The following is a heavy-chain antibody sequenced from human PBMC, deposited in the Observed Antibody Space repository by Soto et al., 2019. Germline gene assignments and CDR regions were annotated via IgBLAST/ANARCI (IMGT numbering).Heavy chain of an antibody. D-gene: IGHD6-6*01. V-gene: IGHV3-66*02. CDR1: GFTVSSNY. Sequence: GGSLRLSCAASGFTVSSNYMSWVRQAPGKGLEWVSVIYSGGSTYYADSVKGRFTISRDNSKNTLYLQMNSLRAEDTAVYYCARDQGSSSRPGPFDYWGQGTLVTVSS. CDR2: IYSGGST. CDR3: ARDQGSSSRPGPFDY. J-gene: IGHJ4*02.